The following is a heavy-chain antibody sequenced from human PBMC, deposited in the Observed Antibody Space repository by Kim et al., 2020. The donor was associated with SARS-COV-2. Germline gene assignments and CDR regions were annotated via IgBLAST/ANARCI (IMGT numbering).Heavy chain of an antibody. CDR2: T. CDR3: ARVFSYARLDY. D-gene: IGHD3-16*01. J-gene: IGHJ4*02. V-gene: IGHV4-34*01. Sequence: TNYNPSLKSRVTISVDTSKNQFSLKLSSVTAADTAVYYCARVFSYARLDYWDQGTLVTVSS.